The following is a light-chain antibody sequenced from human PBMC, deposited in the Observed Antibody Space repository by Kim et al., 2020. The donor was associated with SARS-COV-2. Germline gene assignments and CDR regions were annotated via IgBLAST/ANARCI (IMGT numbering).Light chain of an antibody. CDR3: QEYNTAPWT. J-gene: IGKJ1*01. CDR2: AAS. Sequence: ASVGDRVTITCRASQDIDNSLAWYQQKPGKVPQVLIYAASTLQSGVPSSFSGSGSGTEFTLTIGSLQTEDVATYYCQEYNTAPWTFGQGTKVDIK. V-gene: IGKV1-27*01. CDR1: QDIDNS.